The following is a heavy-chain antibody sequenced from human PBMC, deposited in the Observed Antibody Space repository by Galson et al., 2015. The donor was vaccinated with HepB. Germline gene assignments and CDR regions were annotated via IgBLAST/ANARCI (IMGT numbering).Heavy chain of an antibody. J-gene: IGHJ4*02. V-gene: IGHV3-33*01. CDR3: ARDRAVAGVPLGY. CDR1: GFTFSSYG. D-gene: IGHD6-19*01. CDR2: IWYDGSNK. Sequence: SLRLSCAASGFTFSSYGMHWVRQAPVKGLEWVAVIWYDGSNKYYADSVKGRFTISRDNSKNTLYLQMNSLRAEDTAVYYCARDRAVAGVPLGYWGQGTLVTVSS.